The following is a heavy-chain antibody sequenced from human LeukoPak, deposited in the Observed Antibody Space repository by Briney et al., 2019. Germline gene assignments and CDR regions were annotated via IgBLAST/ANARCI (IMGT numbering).Heavy chain of an antibody. CDR2: INPSGGST. J-gene: IGHJ4*02. CDR1: GYTFTSYY. V-gene: IGHV1-46*01. D-gene: IGHD6-13*01. CDR3: ARDQQLQLVPYGIDY. Sequence: ASVKVSCKASGYTFTSYYMHWVRQAPGQGLEWMGIINPSGGSTSYAQKFQGRVTMTRDMSTSTVYMELGSLRSEDTAVYYCARDQQLQLVPYGIDYWGQGTLVTVSS.